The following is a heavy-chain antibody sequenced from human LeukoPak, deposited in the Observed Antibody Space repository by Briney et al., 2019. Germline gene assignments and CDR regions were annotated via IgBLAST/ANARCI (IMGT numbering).Heavy chain of an antibody. Sequence: ASVKVSCKASGGTLSSYSISWVRQAPGQGLEWMGNIIPVSGTTDYAQNFQGRVTITTDESTTITYVELSSLRSDDTAVYYCARDGPYSRDSSGYSYWGQGTLVTVSS. J-gene: IGHJ4*02. CDR2: IIPVSGTT. V-gene: IGHV1-69*05. CDR3: ARDGPYSRDSSGYSY. CDR1: GGTLSSYS. D-gene: IGHD3-22*01.